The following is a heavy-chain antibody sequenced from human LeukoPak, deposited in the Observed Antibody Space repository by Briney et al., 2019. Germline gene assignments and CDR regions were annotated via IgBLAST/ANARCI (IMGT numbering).Heavy chain of an antibody. D-gene: IGHD6-19*01. CDR2: IRSKANSYAT. J-gene: IGHJ4*02. CDR1: GFTFSGSA. Sequence: PGGSLRLSCAASGFTFSGSAMHWVRQASGKGLEWVGRIRSKANSYATAYAASVKGRFTISRDDSKNTAYLQMNSLKTEDTAVYYCRQWLERGSVDYWGQGTLVTVSS. CDR3: RQWLERGSVDY. V-gene: IGHV3-73*01.